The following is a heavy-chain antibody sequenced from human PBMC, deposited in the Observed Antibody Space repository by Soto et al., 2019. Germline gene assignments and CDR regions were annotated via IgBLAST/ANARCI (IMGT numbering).Heavy chain of an antibody. CDR2: INPSGGST. Sequence: QVQLVQSGAEVKKPGASVKVSCKASGYTFTSYYMHWVRQAPGQGLAWMGLINPSGGSTSYAQKFQGRVTMTRDTATSTVYMELSSLRSEDTAVYYCARALTTVTYGYYYYGMDVWGQGTTVTVSS. V-gene: IGHV1-46*01. J-gene: IGHJ6*02. D-gene: IGHD4-17*01. CDR1: GYTFTSYY. CDR3: ARALTTVTYGYYYYGMDV.